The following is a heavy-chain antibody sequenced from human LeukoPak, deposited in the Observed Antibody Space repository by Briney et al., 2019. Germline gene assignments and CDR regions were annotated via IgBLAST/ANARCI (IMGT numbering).Heavy chain of an antibody. J-gene: IGHJ3*02. Sequence: PSETLSLTCTVSGGPINSYYWSWIRQPPGKGLEWIGYIPYSGSTNSNPSLKSRVTISVDTSKNQFSLKLSSVTAADTAVYYCARPYSSGWYDAFDIWGQGTMVTVSS. D-gene: IGHD6-13*01. V-gene: IGHV4-59*01. CDR1: GGPINSYY. CDR3: ARPYSSGWYDAFDI. CDR2: IPYSGST.